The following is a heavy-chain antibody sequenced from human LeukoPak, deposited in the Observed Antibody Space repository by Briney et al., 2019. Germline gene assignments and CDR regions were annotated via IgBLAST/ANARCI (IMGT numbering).Heavy chain of an antibody. CDR2: IYYSGST. CDR3: ARHPSLVGFDY. V-gene: IGHV4-59*08. D-gene: IGHD2-15*01. Sequence: KTSETLSLTCTVSGGSISSYYWSWIRQPPGKGLEWIGYIYYSGSTNYNPSLKSRVTISVDTSKNQFSLKLSSVTAAGTAVYYCARHPSLVGFDYWGQGTLVTVSS. CDR1: GGSISSYY. J-gene: IGHJ4*02.